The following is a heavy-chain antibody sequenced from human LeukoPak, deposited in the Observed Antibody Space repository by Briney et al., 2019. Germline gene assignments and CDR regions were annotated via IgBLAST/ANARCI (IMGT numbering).Heavy chain of an antibody. CDR2: IYYSGST. Sequence: PSETLSLTCTVSGGSISSYYWSWIRQPPGKGLEWIGYIYYSGSTNYNPSLKCRVTISVDTSKNQFSLKLSSVTAADTAVYYCATTPYSSSWYYFDYWGQGTLVTVSS. CDR3: ATTPYSSSWYYFDY. V-gene: IGHV4-59*08. D-gene: IGHD6-13*01. CDR1: GGSISSYY. J-gene: IGHJ4*02.